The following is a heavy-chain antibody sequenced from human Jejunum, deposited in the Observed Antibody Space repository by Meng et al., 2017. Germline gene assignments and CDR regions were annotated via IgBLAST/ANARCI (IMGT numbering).Heavy chain of an antibody. CDR2: IKQDGSEK. CDR3: ARAPGYCSGGSCFPCDY. J-gene: IGHJ4*02. V-gene: IGHV3-7*01. CDR1: GFTFGTYW. D-gene: IGHD2-15*01. Sequence: GESLKISCAASGFTFGTYWMTWVRQAPGKGLEWVANIKQDGSEKYYVDSVNGRFTISRDNTKNSLYLQMDSLRVEETAVYYCARAPGYCSGGSCFPCDYWGQGTLVTVSS.